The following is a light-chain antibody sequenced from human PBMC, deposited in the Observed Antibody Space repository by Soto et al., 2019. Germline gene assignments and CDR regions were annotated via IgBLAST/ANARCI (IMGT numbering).Light chain of an antibody. Sequence: DIQMTQSPSTLSGSVGDRVTITCRASQTISSWLAWYQQKPGKAPKLLIYKASTLKSGVPSRFSGSGSGTEFTLTIGSLQPEDSATYYCLQHDSFPYTFGQGTRLEI. CDR3: LQHDSFPYT. V-gene: IGKV1-5*03. J-gene: IGKJ2*01. CDR1: QTISSW. CDR2: KAS.